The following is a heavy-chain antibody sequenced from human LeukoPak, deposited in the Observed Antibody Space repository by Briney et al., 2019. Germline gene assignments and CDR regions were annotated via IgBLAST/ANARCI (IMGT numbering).Heavy chain of an antibody. Sequence: ASVKVSCKASGYTFTSYGISWVRQAPGQGLEWMGWISAYNGNTNYAQKLQGRVTMTTDTSTSTAYMELRSLRSDDTAVYYCARGWYYYDSSGHKHYFDYWGQGTLVTVSS. CDR3: ARGWYYYDSSGHKHYFDY. D-gene: IGHD3-22*01. V-gene: IGHV1-18*01. J-gene: IGHJ4*02. CDR1: GYTFTSYG. CDR2: ISAYNGNT.